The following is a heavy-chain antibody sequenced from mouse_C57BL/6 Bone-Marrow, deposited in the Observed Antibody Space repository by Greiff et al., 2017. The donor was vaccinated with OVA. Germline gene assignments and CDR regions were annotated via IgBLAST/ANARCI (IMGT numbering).Heavy chain of an antibody. D-gene: IGHD1-1*01. Sequence: QVQLQQPGAELVKPGASVKMSCKASGYTFTSYWITWVKQRPGQGLEWIGDIYPGSGRTNYNEKFKSKATLTVDTSSSTAYMQLSSLTSEDSAVYYCERSGITTVEGDFAMDDWGQGTSVTVSS. CDR2: IYPGSGRT. V-gene: IGHV1-55*01. J-gene: IGHJ4*01. CDR3: ERSGITTVEGDFAMDD. CDR1: GYTFTSYW.